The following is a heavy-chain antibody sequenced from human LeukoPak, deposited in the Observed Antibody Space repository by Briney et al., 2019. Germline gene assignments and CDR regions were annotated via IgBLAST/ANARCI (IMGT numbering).Heavy chain of an antibody. D-gene: IGHD2-8*02. CDR2: ISGSGGGT. J-gene: IGHJ1*01. CDR1: GFTFSSYA. CDR3: AKGLVGTEYFQH. V-gene: IGHV3-23*01. Sequence: GGSLRLSCAASGFTFSSYAMSWVRQAPGKGLEWISTISGSGGGTYYADSVKGRFTISRDNSKITLSLQMNSLRAEDTAVYHCAKGLVGTEYFQHWGQGTLVTVSS.